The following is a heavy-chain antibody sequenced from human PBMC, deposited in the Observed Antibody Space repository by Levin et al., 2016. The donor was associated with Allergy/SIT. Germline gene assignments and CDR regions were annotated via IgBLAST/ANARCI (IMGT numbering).Heavy chain of an antibody. CDR1: GFSFSSYA. CDR3: ARKEISAGGFDI. J-gene: IGHJ3*02. CDR2: ISSNGGTT. Sequence: GESLKISCAASGFSFSSYAMHWVRQTPGKGLECISAISSNGGTTYYANSVKGRFIISRDNSRNTLYLQMGSLRPEDMAVYYCARKEISAGGFDIWGQGTMVTVSS. D-gene: IGHD2-15*01. V-gene: IGHV3-64*01.